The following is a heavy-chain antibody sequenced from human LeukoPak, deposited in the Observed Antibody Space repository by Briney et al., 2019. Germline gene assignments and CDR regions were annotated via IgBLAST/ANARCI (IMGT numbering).Heavy chain of an antibody. CDR2: ISSSGSTI. CDR1: GFTFSSYE. Sequence: GGSLRLSCAASGFTFSSYEMNWVRQAPGKGLEWVSYISSSGSTIYYADSVKGRFTISRDNSKNTLYLQMNSLRAEDTAVYYCAKDGVWFGELPYFDYWGQGTLVTVSS. D-gene: IGHD3-10*01. CDR3: AKDGVWFGELPYFDY. J-gene: IGHJ4*02. V-gene: IGHV3-48*03.